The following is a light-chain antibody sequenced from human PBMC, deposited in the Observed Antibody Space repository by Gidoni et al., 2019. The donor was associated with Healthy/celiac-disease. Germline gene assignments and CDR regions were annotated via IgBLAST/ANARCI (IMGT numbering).Light chain of an antibody. CDR2: GAS. J-gene: IGKJ2*01. CDR3: QQYNNWPPYT. CDR1: QSVSSN. Sequence: EIVMTQSPATLSVSPGERATLSSRASQSVSSNLAWYQQKPGQAPRLLIYGASTRATGIPARFSGSGSGTEFTLTISSLQSEDFAVYYRQQYNNWPPYTFGQGTKLEIK. V-gene: IGKV3-15*01.